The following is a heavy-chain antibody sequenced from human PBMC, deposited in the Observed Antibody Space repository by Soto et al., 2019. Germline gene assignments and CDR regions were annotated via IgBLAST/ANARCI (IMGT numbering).Heavy chain of an antibody. CDR3: ARAPYGVHNWYFDL. CDR2: IYYSGST. CDR1: GGSISSYY. J-gene: IGHJ2*01. V-gene: IGHV4-59*01. D-gene: IGHD2-8*01. Sequence: SETLSLTCTVSGGSISSYYWSWIRQPPGKGLEWIGYIYYSGSTNYNPSLKSRVTISVDTSKNQFSLKLSSVTAADTAVYYCARAPYGVHNWYFDLWGRGTLVTVSS.